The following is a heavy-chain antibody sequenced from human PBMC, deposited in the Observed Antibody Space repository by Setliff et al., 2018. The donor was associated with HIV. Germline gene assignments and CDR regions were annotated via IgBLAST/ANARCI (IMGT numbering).Heavy chain of an antibody. D-gene: IGHD3-9*01. CDR2: IEPSSGGT. J-gene: IGHJ3*02. V-gene: IGHV1-2*06. CDR1: GYTFTAYY. Sequence: GASVKVSCKASGYTFTAYYIHWVRQAPGHELQLMGRIEPSSGGTNYIQKFQGRFTISRDNSKSMLYLQMNNLRVDDTAMYYCARADYDILTAYYSSAFDMWGQGTMVTVSS. CDR3: ARADYDILTAYYSSAFDM.